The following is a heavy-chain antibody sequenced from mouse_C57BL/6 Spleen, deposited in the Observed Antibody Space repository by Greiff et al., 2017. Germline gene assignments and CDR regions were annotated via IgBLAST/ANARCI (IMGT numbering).Heavy chain of an antibody. J-gene: IGHJ3*01. D-gene: IGHD4-1*01. CDR1: GYSFTGYY. V-gene: IGHV1-42*01. Sequence: VQLKQSGPELVKPGASVKISCKASGYSFTGYYMNWVKQSPEKSLEWIGEINPSTGGTTYNQKFKAKATLTVDKSSSTAYMQLKSLTSEDSAVYYCARGTWDYWGQGTLVTVSA. CDR2: INPSTGGT. CDR3: ARGTWDY.